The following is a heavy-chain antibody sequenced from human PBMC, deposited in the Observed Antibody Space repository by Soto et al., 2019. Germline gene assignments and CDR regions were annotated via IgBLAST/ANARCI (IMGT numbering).Heavy chain of an antibody. CDR3: GRGGGEVRFDY. V-gene: IGHV4-34*01. D-gene: IGHD3-10*01. Sequence: SETLSLTCAVYGGSFSGYYWSWIRQPPGKGLEWIGEINHSGSTNYNPSLKSRVTISVDTSKNQFSLKVTSVTAADTAVYYCGRGGGEVRFDYWGGGTWVTVSS. CDR1: GGSFSGYY. J-gene: IGHJ4*02. CDR2: INHSGST.